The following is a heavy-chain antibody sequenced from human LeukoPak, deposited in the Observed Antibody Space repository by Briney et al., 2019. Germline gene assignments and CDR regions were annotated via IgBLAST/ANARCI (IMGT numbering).Heavy chain of an antibody. CDR2: ISSSGSTI. V-gene: IGHV3-48*03. D-gene: IGHD3-22*01. CDR1: GFTFSSYE. Sequence: GGSLRLSCAASGFTFSSYEMNWVRQAPGKGLEWVSNISSSGSTIYYADSVKGRFTISRDNSKNTLFLQMNSLRADDTAVYYCAKVSGNSYYYFDYWGQGSLVTVSS. J-gene: IGHJ4*02. CDR3: AKVSGNSYYYFDY.